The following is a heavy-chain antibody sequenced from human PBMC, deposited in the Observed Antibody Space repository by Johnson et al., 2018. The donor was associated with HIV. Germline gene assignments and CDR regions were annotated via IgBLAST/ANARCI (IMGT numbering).Heavy chain of an antibody. D-gene: IGHD6-6*01. CDR3: ARAQLLADDAFNN. V-gene: IGHV3-30*04. J-gene: IGHJ3*02. CDR2: TTYDGTNK. CDR1: GFTFSNYA. Sequence: QVQLVESGGGVVQPGRSLRLSCAASGFTFSNYAVHWVRQAPGKGLEWVAVTTYDGTNKYYADSVKGRFTISRDNAKNTLYLQLNSLRVEDTAIYYCARAQLLADDAFNNWGQGTMVTVSS.